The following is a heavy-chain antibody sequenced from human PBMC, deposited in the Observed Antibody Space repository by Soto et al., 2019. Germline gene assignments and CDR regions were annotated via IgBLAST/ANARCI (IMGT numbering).Heavy chain of an antibody. V-gene: IGHV1-18*01. D-gene: IGHD2-21*01. J-gene: IGHJ5*02. Sequence: QDQLVQSGGEVEKPGASVKFSCKASGYTFTRYGISWVRQAPGQGLEWMGWISADTGTRFYAQKFQGRVTMTTDMATTTTYLELGSLRSDDTAVYYCASTTVDTSMWSWLDPRGQGTQVPVSS. CDR3: ASTTVDTSMWSWLDP. CDR1: GYTFTRYG. CDR2: ISADTGTR.